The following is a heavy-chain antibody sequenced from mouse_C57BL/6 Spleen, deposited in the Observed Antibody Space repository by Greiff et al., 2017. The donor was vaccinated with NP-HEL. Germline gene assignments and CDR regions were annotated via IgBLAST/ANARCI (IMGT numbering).Heavy chain of an antibody. CDR2: IYPGSGST. V-gene: IGHV1-55*01. J-gene: IGHJ4*01. CDR1: GYTFTSYW. D-gene: IGHD2-14*01. Sequence: QVQLQQPGAELVKPGASVKMSCKASGYTFTSYWITWVKQRPGQGLEWIGDIYPGSGSTNYNEKFKSKATLTVDTSSSTAYMQLSSLTSEDSAGYYCEVAQVREYDAMDYWGQGTSVTVSS. CDR3: EVAQVREYDAMDY.